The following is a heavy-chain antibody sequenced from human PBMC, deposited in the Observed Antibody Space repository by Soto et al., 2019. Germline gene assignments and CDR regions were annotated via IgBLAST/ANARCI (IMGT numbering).Heavy chain of an antibody. V-gene: IGHV1-69*13. D-gene: IGHD4-17*01. CDR2: IIPIFGTA. CDR1: GGTFSSYA. CDR3: ALIGDYLIDY. J-gene: IGHJ4*02. Sequence: SVTVSCQASGGTFSSYAISWVRQAPGQGLEWMGGIIPIFGTANYAQKFQGRVTITADESTSTAYMELSSLRSEDTAVYYCALIGDYLIDYWGQGTLVTVSS.